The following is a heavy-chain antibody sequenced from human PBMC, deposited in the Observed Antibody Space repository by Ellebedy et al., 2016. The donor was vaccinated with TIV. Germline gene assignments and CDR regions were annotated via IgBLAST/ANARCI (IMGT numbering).Heavy chain of an antibody. CDR3: ASRPGIAVAAPEY. V-gene: IGHV5-51*01. CDR2: IYPGDSDT. Sequence: GESLKISXKGSGYSFTSYWIGWVRQMPGKGLEWMGIIYPGDSDTRYSPSFQGQVTISADKSISTAYLQWSSLKASDTAMYYCASRPGIAVAAPEYWGQGTLVTVSS. J-gene: IGHJ4*02. CDR1: GYSFTSYW. D-gene: IGHD6-19*01.